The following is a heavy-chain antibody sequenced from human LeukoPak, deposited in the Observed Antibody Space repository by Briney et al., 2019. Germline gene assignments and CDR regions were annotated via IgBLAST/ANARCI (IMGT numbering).Heavy chain of an antibody. CDR2: INHSGST. Sequence: SETLSLTCAVYGGSFSGYYWSWIRQPPGKGLEWIGEINHSGSTNYNPSLKSRVTISVDTSKNRFSLKLSSVTAADTAVYYCAGNSREGFDPWGQGTLVTVSS. CDR3: AGNSREGFDP. V-gene: IGHV4-34*01. J-gene: IGHJ5*02. CDR1: GGSFSGYY. D-gene: IGHD4-11*01.